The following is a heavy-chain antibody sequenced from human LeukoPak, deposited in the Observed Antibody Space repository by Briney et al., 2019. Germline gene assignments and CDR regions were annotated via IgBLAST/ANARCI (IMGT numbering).Heavy chain of an antibody. CDR2: IYYSGGT. V-gene: IGHV4-59*01. Sequence: SETLSLTCTVSGGSISSYYWSWIRQPPGRGLEWIGYIYYSGGTNYNPSLKSRVTISVDTSKNQFSLKLSSVTAADTAVYYCARHHHSGSYRGDYWGQGTLVTVSS. J-gene: IGHJ4*02. CDR1: GGSISSYY. D-gene: IGHD1-26*01. CDR3: ARHHHSGSYRGDY.